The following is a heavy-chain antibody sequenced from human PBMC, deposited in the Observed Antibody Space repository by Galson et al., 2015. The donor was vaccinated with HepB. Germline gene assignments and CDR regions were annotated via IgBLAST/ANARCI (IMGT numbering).Heavy chain of an antibody. V-gene: IGHV4-39*01. CDR3: AIHPPLDY. Sequence: SETLSLTCTVSGGSISGSTYYWGWIRQPPGKGLEWIGSIYYSGSTYYNPSLKSRVTMSVDTSKNQFSLRLTSVTAADTAVYYCAIHPPLDYWGQGTLVTVSS. CDR2: IYYSGST. J-gene: IGHJ4*02. CDR1: GGSISGSTYY.